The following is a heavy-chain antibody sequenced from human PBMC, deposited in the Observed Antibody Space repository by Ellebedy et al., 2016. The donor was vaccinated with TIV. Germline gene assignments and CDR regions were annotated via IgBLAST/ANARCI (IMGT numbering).Heavy chain of an antibody. V-gene: IGHV4-31*03. CDR2: IYYSGST. D-gene: IGHD3-10*01. CDR3: ARDEGGSGSLSY. CDR1: GGSISSGDYY. Sequence: MPSETLSLTCTVSGGSISSGDYYWSWIRQHPGKGLEWIGYIYYSGSTYYNPSLKSRVPISVDTSKNQFSLRLSSVTAADTAVYYCARDEGGSGSLSYWGQGTLVTVSS. J-gene: IGHJ4*02.